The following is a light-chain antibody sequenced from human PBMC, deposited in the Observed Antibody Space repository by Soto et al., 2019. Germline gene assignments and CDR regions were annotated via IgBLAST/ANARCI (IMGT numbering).Light chain of an antibody. Sequence: QSALTQPASVSGSPGQSITISCTGTSSDIGHYDYVSWYQQHPGKAPKLMIYHVTYRTSGVSNRYSGSKSGNSASLTISGLQADDEADYYFCSLTTSHTYVFGSGTKLTVL. CDR2: HVT. V-gene: IGLV2-14*03. CDR1: SSDIGHYDY. J-gene: IGLJ1*01. CDR3: CSLTTSHTYV.